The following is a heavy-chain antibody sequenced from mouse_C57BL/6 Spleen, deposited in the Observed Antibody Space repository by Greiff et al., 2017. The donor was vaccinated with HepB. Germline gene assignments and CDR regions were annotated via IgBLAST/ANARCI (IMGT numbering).Heavy chain of an antibody. J-gene: IGHJ3*01. Sequence: EVKVVESGGGLVQPGGSLKLSCAASGFTFSDYGMAWVRQAPRKGPEWVAFISNLAYSIYYADTVTGRFTISRENAKNTLYLEMSSLRSEDTAMYYCARGDYDEGWFAYWGQGTLVTVSA. V-gene: IGHV5-15*01. CDR2: ISNLAYSI. D-gene: IGHD2-4*01. CDR1: GFTFSDYG. CDR3: ARGDYDEGWFAY.